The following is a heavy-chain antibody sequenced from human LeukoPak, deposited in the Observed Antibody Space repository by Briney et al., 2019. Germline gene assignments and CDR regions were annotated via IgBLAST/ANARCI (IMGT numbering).Heavy chain of an antibody. CDR3: ARGGSPDV. J-gene: IGHJ6*04. D-gene: IGHD3-16*01. V-gene: IGHV4-4*07. CDR2: MYVSDNT. Sequence: PSETLSLTCTVSGGSISNYYWSWIRQPAGKGLEWIGRMYVSDNTNYNPSLSQSPSLRSRVTLSVDMSKRQFCLTLTSVTAADTALYYCARGGSPDVWGKGTTVTVFS. CDR1: GGSISNYY.